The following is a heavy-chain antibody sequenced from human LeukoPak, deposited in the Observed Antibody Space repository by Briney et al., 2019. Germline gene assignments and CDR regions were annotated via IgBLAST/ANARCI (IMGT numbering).Heavy chain of an antibody. V-gene: IGHV1-18*04. CDR3: GRGDDAFDF. CDR2: ISPYNGNT. CDR1: GYTFTGYY. J-gene: IGHJ3*01. Sequence: ASVKVSCKASGYTFTGYYMHWVRQAPGQGLEWMGWISPYNGNTNYAQKFQGRVTMITDTSTSTVYMDLRSLRSDDTAVYYCGRGDDAFDFWGQGTMVTVSS.